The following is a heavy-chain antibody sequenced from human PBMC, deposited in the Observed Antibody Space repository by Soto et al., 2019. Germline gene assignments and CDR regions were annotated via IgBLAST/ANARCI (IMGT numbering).Heavy chain of an antibody. V-gene: IGHV3-7*03. J-gene: IGHJ4*02. Sequence: LRLSCAASGFTFSSYWMSWVRQAPGKGLEWVAHTRQDGGQEYYVDSVKGRFTISRDNAKNSLYLQMNSLRVEDTAVYYCARYPNPTVAGLPFDLWGQGTLVTVSS. CDR1: GFTFSSYW. D-gene: IGHD6-19*01. CDR2: TRQDGGQE. CDR3: ARYPNPTVAGLPFDL.